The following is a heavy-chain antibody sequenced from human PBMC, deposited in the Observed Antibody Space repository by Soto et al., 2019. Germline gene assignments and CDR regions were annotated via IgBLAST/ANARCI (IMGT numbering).Heavy chain of an antibody. Sequence: RASVKVSCKTLGHTFTDYYIHWVRQAPGQGLEWMGWINPNSVGTNYAQKFQGWVTMTRDTSISTVYMEVRRLRSDDTAVYYCARAPYSNYGGNYDYGMDVWGQVTTVTVSS. J-gene: IGHJ6*02. D-gene: IGHD4-4*01. CDR3: ARAPYSNYGGNYDYGMDV. CDR1: GHTFTDYY. CDR2: INPNSVGT. V-gene: IGHV1-2*04.